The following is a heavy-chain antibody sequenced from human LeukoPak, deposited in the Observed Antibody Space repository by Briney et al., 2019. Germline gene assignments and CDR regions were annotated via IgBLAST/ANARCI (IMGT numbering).Heavy chain of an antibody. CDR3: STLAYCSGGRCYGFDY. CDR2: IESKTDGGAT. J-gene: IGHJ4*02. Sequence: GGSLRLSCVVSVLTFSNAWMTWVRQAPGKGLEWVGRIESKTDGGATDYAAPVKGRFTISRDDSKNTQYLQMNSLKTEDTAVYYCSTLAYCSGGRCYGFDYWGQGALVTVSS. V-gene: IGHV3-15*04. CDR1: VLTFSNAW. D-gene: IGHD2-15*01.